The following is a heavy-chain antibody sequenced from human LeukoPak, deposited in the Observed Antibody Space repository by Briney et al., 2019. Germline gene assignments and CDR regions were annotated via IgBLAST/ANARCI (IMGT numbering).Heavy chain of an antibody. CDR3: ASLAVVRGVIASVYYYGMDV. CDR2: INHSGST. D-gene: IGHD3-10*01. V-gene: IGHV4-34*01. CDR1: GGSFSGYY. J-gene: IGHJ6*02. Sequence: PSETLSLTCAVYGGSFSGYYWSWIRQPPGKGLEWIGEINHSGSTNYNPSFKSRVTISVDTSKNQFSLKLSSVTAADTAVYYCASLAVVRGVIASVYYYGMDVWGQGTTVTVSS.